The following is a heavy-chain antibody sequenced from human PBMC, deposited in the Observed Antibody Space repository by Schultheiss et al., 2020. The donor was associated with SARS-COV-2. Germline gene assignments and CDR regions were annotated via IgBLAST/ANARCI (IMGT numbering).Heavy chain of an antibody. D-gene: IGHD4-17*01. CDR1: GFTFSSYE. V-gene: IGHV3-48*03. J-gene: IGHJ4*02. CDR3: ARDPYGDYLTIDY. CDR2: ISSSGSTI. Sequence: GGSLRLSCAASGFTFSSYEMNWVRQAPGKGLEWVSYISSSGSTIYYADSVKGRFTISRDNSKNTLYLQMNSLRAEDTAVYYCARDPYGDYLTIDYWGQGTLVTVSS.